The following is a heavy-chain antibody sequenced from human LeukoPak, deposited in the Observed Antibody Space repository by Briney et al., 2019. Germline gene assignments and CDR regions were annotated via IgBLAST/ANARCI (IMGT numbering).Heavy chain of an antibody. CDR3: AKNQNFVSYESRDVFDI. CDR1: GFTFSSYA. Sequence: PGGSLRLSCAASGFTFSSYAMSWVRQAPGKGLEWVSAISGSGGSTYYADSVKGRFTISRDNSKNTLYLQMNSLRAEDTAVYYCAKNQNFVSYESRDVFDIGAKGTMSTVS. V-gene: IGHV3-23*01. CDR2: ISGSGGST. D-gene: IGHD3-22*01. J-gene: IGHJ3*02.